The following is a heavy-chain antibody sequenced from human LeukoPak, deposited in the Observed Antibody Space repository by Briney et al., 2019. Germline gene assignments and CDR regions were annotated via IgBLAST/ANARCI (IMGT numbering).Heavy chain of an antibody. CDR3: ASGAARPDPYFDY. J-gene: IGHJ4*02. V-gene: IGHV4-30-2*01. CDR1: GGSISSGGYY. Sequence: SETLSLTCTVSGGSISSGGYYWSWIRQPPGKGLEWIGYIYHSGSTYYNPSLKSRVTISVDRSKNQFSLKLSSATAADTAVYYCASGAARPDPYFDYWGQGTLVTVSS. D-gene: IGHD6-6*01. CDR2: IYHSGST.